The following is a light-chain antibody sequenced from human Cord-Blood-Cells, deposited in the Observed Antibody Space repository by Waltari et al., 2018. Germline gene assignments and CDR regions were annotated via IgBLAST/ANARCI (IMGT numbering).Light chain of an antibody. CDR2: GAS. J-gene: IGKJ4*01. CDR1: QSVSSSY. CDR3: QQYGSSP. V-gene: IGKV3-20*01. Sequence: EIVLTQSPGTLSLSPGERATLSCRASQSVSSSYLAWYQQKPGQAPRLIIYGASSRATSIPDRFSGSGSGTDFTLTISRLEPEDFAVYYCQQYGSSPFGGGTKVEIK.